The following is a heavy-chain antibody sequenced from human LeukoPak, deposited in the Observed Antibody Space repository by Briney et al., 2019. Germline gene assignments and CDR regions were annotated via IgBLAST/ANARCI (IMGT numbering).Heavy chain of an antibody. CDR1: RFTFSTYW. D-gene: IGHD6-13*01. Sequence: GGSLRLSCAASRFTFSTYWMSWVRQAPGTGLEWVANIKPDGSEKYYVGSVKGRFTISRDNAKNSLYLQMSSLRAEDTAVYYCARALMGAAGVWDSRGQGALVIVSS. CDR2: IKPDGSEK. V-gene: IGHV3-7*01. CDR3: ARALMGAAGVWDS. J-gene: IGHJ4*02.